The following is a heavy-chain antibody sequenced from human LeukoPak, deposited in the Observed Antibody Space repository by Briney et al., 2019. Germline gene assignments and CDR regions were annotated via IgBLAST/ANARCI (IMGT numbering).Heavy chain of an antibody. D-gene: IGHD6-13*01. CDR2: ISAYNGNT. J-gene: IGHJ1*01. V-gene: IGHV1-18*01. CDR3: ARVDYSSSWYLGYFQH. Sequence: ASVKVSCKASGYTFTSYGISWVRQAPGQGLEWMGWISAYNGNTNYAQKLQGRVTMTTDTSTSTAYMELRSLRSDDTAVYYCARVDYSSSWYLGYFQHWGQGTLVTVSS. CDR1: GYTFTSYG.